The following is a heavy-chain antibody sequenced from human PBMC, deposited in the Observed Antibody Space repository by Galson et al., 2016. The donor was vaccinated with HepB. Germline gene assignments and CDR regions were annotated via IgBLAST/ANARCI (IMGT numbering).Heavy chain of an antibody. CDR3: AKATRGIRGVMIYGMDV. CDR1: GFTFSNFG. V-gene: IGHV3-23*01. Sequence: SLRLSCAASGFTFSNFGMSWVRQAPRKGLEWVSSISGTGDETYHADSVKGRFTISRDTPKNTLYLQMNSLKAADTAVYYCAKATRGIRGVMIYGMDVWGQGTTVTVSS. D-gene: IGHD3-10*01. CDR2: ISGTGDET. J-gene: IGHJ6*02.